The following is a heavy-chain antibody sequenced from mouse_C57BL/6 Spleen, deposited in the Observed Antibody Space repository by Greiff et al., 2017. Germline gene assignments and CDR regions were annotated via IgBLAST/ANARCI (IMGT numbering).Heavy chain of an antibody. J-gene: IGHJ1*03. D-gene: IGHD2-12*01. Sequence: VQLQESGPELVKPGASVKLSCKASGFTFTSYDINWVKQRPGQGLEWIGWIYPRDGSTKYNEKFKGKATLTVDTSSSTAYMELHSLTSEDSAVYFCARAAYYSDYGYFDVWGTGTTVTVSS. CDR1: GFTFTSYD. V-gene: IGHV1-85*01. CDR2: IYPRDGST. CDR3: ARAAYYSDYGYFDV.